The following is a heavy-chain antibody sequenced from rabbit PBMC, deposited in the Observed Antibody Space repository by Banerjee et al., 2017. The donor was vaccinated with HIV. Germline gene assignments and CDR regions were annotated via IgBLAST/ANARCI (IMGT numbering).Heavy chain of an antibody. Sequence: QSLEESGGGLVKPEGSLTLTCTASGFSFSSSYWMSWVRQAPGKGLEWIACIYAGSTGNTYYVSWAKGRFTISRTSSTTVTLRMTSLTAADTATYFCTTELTGNVNFWGQGTLVTVS. CDR3: TTELTGNVNF. J-gene: IGHJ3*01. V-gene: IGHV1S40*01. D-gene: IGHD7-1*01. CDR2: IYAGSTGNT. CDR1: GFSFSSSYW.